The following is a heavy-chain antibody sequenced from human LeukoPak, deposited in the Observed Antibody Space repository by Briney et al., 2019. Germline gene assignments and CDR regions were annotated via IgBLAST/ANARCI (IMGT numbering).Heavy chain of an antibody. CDR1: GDSISTYY. Sequence: PSETLSLTCTVSGDSISTYYWSWIRQPPWKGLEWIGEINHSGSTNYNPSLKTRATISVDTSKNRFSLKLSSVTAADTAVYYYARVTRYYDFWSGYPYYFDYWGQGTLVTVSS. J-gene: IGHJ4*02. V-gene: IGHV4-34*01. CDR3: ARVTRYYDFWSGYPYYFDY. D-gene: IGHD3-3*01. CDR2: INHSGST.